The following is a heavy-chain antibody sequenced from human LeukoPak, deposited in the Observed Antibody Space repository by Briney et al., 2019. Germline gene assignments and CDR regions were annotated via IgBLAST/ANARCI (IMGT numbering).Heavy chain of an antibody. V-gene: IGHV1-46*03. CDR2: INPSGGST. D-gene: IGHD1-26*01. CDR1: GYTFTSYY. J-gene: IGHJ4*02. Sequence: ASVKVSCKASGYTFTSYYMHWVRQAPGQGLEWMGIINPSGGSTSYAQKFQGRVTMTRDTSTSTAYMELSSLRSEDTAVYYCAIVGATILDYWGQGTLVTVSS. CDR3: AIVGATILDY.